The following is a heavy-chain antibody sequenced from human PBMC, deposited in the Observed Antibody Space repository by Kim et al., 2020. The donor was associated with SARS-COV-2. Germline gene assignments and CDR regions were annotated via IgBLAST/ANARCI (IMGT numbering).Heavy chain of an antibody. V-gene: IGHV3-74*03. CDR2: IYTDGSIT. J-gene: IGHJ4*02. Sequence: GGSLRLSCAASGFTFSNYWLHWFRQAPGKGLVWVSRIYTDGSITTYADSVKGRFTVSRDNAKRTLLLQMNSLRAEDTAVFYCARALRGSGGYAGDYWGQG. CDR3: ARALRGSGGYAGDY. CDR1: GFTFSNYW. D-gene: IGHD3-10*01.